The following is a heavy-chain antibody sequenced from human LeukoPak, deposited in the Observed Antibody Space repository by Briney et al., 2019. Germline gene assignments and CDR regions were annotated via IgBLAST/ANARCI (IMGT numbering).Heavy chain of an antibody. J-gene: IGHJ4*02. CDR3: AKGDFDY. CDR1: GFTVSSNY. CDR2: MYTSGST. Sequence: GRSLRLSCAASGFTVSSNYMSWVRQAPGKGLEWVSIMYTSGSTYYADSVKGRFTISRDNSNNTLYLRMNRLRADDTAVYYCAKGDFDYWGQGTLVTVSS. V-gene: IGHV3-53*01.